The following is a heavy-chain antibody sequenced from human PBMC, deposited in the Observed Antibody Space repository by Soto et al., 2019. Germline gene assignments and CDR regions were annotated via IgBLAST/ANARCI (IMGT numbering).Heavy chain of an antibody. CDR1: GFTFSSYS. CDR3: ARARGDYEMYYFDY. CDR2: ISSSSYI. D-gene: IGHD4-17*01. Sequence: GGSLRLSSAASGFTFSSYSMNWVRQAPGKGLEWVSSISSSSYIYYADSVKGRFTISRDNAKNSLYLQMNSLRAEDTAVYYCARARGDYEMYYFDYWGQGTLVTVSS. V-gene: IGHV3-21*01. J-gene: IGHJ4*02.